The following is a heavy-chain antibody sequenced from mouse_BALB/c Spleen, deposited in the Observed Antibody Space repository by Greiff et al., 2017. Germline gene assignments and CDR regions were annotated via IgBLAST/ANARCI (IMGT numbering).Heavy chain of an antibody. CDR2: IRNKANGYTT. V-gene: IGHV7-3*02. Sequence: EVMLVESGGGLVQPGGSLRLSCATSGFTFTDYYMSWVRQPPGKALEWLGFIRNKANGYTTEYSASVKGRFTISRDNSQSILYLQMNTLRAEDSATYYCARDAGNSPDAMDYWGQGTSVTVSS. CDR1: GFTFTDYY. D-gene: IGHD2-1*01. CDR3: ARDAGNSPDAMDY. J-gene: IGHJ4*01.